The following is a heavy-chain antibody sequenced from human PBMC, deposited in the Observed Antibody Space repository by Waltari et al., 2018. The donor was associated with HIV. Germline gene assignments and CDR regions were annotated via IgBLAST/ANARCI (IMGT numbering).Heavy chain of an antibody. CDR1: GFPFRAFD. Sequence: EVQLVESGGGLVRPGGSLRLSCLAYGFPFRAFDLNWVLQSPGKGLECLSYISNRSQTLYYTASTKGRFTVSRNNAKRSLYLDMSGLTAADTAVYYCVRGGAAFVTGGMQVVQPGPWGQGTLVTVS. J-gene: IGHJ5*02. CDR2: ISNRSQTL. CDR3: VRGGAAFVTGGMQVVQPGP. D-gene: IGHD6-6*01. V-gene: IGHV3-48*03.